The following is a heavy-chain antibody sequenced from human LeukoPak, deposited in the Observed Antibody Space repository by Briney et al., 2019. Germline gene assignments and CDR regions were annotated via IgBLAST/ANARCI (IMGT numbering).Heavy chain of an antibody. CDR2: MNPNSGNT. Sequence: GASVKVSCKSSRYTFTSYDINWVRQATGQGLEWMGWMNPNSGNTGYAQKFQGRVTMTRNTSISTAYMELSSLRSEDTAVYYCARGKRILWFGESLYPLDPWGQGTLVTVSS. V-gene: IGHV1-8*01. J-gene: IGHJ5*02. CDR1: RYTFTSYD. D-gene: IGHD3-10*01. CDR3: ARGKRILWFGESLYPLDP.